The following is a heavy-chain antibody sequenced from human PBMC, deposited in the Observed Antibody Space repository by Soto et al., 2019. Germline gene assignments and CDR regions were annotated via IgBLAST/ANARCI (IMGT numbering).Heavy chain of an antibody. V-gene: IGHV4-4*02. J-gene: IGHJ4*02. D-gene: IGHD2-21*01. Sequence: QVQLQESGPGLVKPSGTLSLTCVVSGDSISSSIWWTWVRQSPGKGLEWIGEIYHSGSTNYNPSLKSRVTISVDKSKNQFSLKLSSVTAADTAVYYCAQLCGGKGVGADWGQGTLVTVSS. CDR1: GDSISSSIW. CDR2: IYHSGST. CDR3: AQLCGGKGVGAD.